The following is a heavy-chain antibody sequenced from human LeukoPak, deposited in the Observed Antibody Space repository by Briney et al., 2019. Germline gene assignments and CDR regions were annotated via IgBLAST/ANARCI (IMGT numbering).Heavy chain of an antibody. CDR1: GFTFSSYA. D-gene: IGHD7-27*01. V-gene: IGHV3-23*01. CDR3: AKDPINWGSIYFDC. Sequence: GGSLRLSCAASGFTFSSYAMSWVRQAPGKGLEWVSSISGSSDNTNYADSVKGRFTISRDNSKNILYLQMNSLTAEDTAVYWCAKDPINWGSIYFDCWGQGTLVTVSS. CDR2: ISGSSDNT. J-gene: IGHJ4*02.